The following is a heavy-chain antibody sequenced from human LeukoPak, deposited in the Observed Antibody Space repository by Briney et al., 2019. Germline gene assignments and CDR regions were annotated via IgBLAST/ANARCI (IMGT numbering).Heavy chain of an antibody. J-gene: IGHJ6*02. D-gene: IGHD1-26*01. Sequence: SVKVSCKASGGTFSSYAISWVRQAPGQGLEWMGGIIPIFGTANYAQKFQGRDTITADESTSTAYMELSSLRSEDTAVYYCAREGPPRLEWELLGNYYYYYGMDVWGQGTTVTVSS. CDR2: IIPIFGTA. CDR1: GGTFSSYA. CDR3: AREGPPRLEWELLGNYYYYYGMDV. V-gene: IGHV1-69*13.